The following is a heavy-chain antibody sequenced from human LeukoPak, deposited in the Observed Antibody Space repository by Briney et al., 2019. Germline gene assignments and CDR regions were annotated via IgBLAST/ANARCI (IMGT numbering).Heavy chain of an antibody. J-gene: IGHJ6*03. V-gene: IGHV3-15*01. D-gene: IGHD5-18*01. CDR3: TTEGRGYSYGYYYYYMDV. CDR1: GFTFSNAW. CDR2: IKSKTDGGTT. Sequence: PGGSLRLSCAASGFTFSNAWMSWVRQAPGKGLEWVGRIKSKTDGGTTDYAAPVKGRFTISRDVSKNTLYLQTNSLKTEGTAVYYCTTEGRGYSYGYYYYYMDVWGKGTTVTVSS.